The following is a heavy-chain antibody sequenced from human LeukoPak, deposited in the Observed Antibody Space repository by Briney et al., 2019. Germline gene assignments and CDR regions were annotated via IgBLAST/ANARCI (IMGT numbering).Heavy chain of an antibody. Sequence: PSETLSLTCTVSGGSIISYYWSWIRQPAGKGLEWIGRIYTSGSTNYNPSLKSRVTISVDKSKNQFSLKVSSVTAADTAVYYCARSWGLQFVHDYWGQGTLVTVSS. J-gene: IGHJ4*02. D-gene: IGHD5-24*01. CDR1: GGSIISYY. CDR2: IYTSGST. V-gene: IGHV4-4*07. CDR3: ARSWGLQFVHDY.